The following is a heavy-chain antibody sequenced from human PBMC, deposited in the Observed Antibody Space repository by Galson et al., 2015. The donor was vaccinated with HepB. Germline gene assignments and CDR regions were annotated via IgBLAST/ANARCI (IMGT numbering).Heavy chain of an antibody. V-gene: IGHV3-23*01. D-gene: IGHD1-14*01. J-gene: IGHJ6*02. CDR2: ISGSGGST. CDR1: GFTFSSYA. Sequence: SLRLSCAASGFTFSSYAMSWVRQAPGKGLEWVSAISGSGGSTYYADSVKGRFTISRDNSKNTLYLQMNSLRAEDTAVYYCANVPLPGHYYYGMDVWGQGTTVTVSS. CDR3: ANVPLPGHYYYGMDV.